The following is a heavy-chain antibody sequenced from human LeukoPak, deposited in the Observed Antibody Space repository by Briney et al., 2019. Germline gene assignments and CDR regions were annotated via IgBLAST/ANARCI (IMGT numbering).Heavy chain of an antibody. CDR1: GASINSYY. V-gene: IGHV4-59*01. D-gene: IGHD2-2*01. J-gene: IGHJ4*02. CDR3: ARHRGYCSSTSCRTEWYY. CDR2: IYSSGST. Sequence: SETLSLTCTVSGASINSYYWSWIRQPPGKGLEWIGYIYSSGSTNYNPSLKSRVTISVDTSKNQFSLKLTSMTAADTAVHYCARHRGYCSSTSCRTEWYYWGQGTLVTVSS.